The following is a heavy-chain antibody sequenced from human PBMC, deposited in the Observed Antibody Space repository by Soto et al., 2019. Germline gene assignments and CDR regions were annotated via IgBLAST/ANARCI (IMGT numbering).Heavy chain of an antibody. CDR1: GGSISTFY. J-gene: IGHJ4*02. CDR2: IIYSGST. Sequence: QVQLQESGPGLVKPSETLSLTCTVSGGSISTFYWSWIRQPPGGGLEWIGYIIYSGSTNYNPSLKSRVTMSVDTSKNQFSLKLSSVTAADTAVYYCARHATYYRGFFYWGQGTLVIASA. V-gene: IGHV4-59*08. CDR3: ARHATYYRGFFY. D-gene: IGHD3-10*01.